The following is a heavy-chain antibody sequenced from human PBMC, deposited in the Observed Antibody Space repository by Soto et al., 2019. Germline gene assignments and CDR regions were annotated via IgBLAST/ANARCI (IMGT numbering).Heavy chain of an antibody. CDR1: GFTFRSSA. Sequence: EVQLLESGGGLEQPGGSLRLSCAASGFTFRSSAMSWVRQAPGKGLEWVSGISGNGDDTNYADAVKGRFTISRDNSKNTVYLRLDSLRAEDTAIYYCAKPQYRNAYGSFNDWGQGTLVTVAS. CDR3: AKPQYRNAYGSFND. D-gene: IGHD3-16*01. V-gene: IGHV3-23*01. J-gene: IGHJ4*02. CDR2: ISGNGDDT.